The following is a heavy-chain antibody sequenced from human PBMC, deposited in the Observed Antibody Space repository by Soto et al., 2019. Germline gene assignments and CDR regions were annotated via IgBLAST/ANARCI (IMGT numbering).Heavy chain of an antibody. CDR1: GYTFTNYG. D-gene: IGHD3-10*01. J-gene: IGHJ5*02. Sequence: ASVKVSCKASGYTFTNYGISWVRQSPGQGLECMGWINTYNGNTNHAQKLQGRVTMTTDTSTSTAYMELRSLRSDDTAVYYCARGVGSGTYYNQYNWFDPWGQGTQVTVSS. CDR2: INTYNGNT. CDR3: ARGVGSGTYYNQYNWFDP. V-gene: IGHV1-18*01.